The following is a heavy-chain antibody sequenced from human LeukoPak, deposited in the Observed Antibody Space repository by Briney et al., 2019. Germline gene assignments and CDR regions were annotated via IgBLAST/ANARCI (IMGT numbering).Heavy chain of an antibody. D-gene: IGHD3-10*01. CDR1: GFTFSDYY. J-gene: IGHJ4*02. V-gene: IGHV3-11*05. Sequence: PGGPLRLSCAASGFTFSDYYTSWIRQAPGKGLEWVSYISSSSSYTNYADSVKGRFTISRDNAKSSLYLQMNSLRAEDTAVYYCARDRADGGYGSGSYFSLWGQGTLVTVSS. CDR3: ARDRADGGYGSGSYFSL. CDR2: ISSSSSYT.